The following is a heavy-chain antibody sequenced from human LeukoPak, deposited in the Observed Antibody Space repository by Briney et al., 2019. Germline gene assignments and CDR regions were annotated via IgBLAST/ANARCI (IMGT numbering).Heavy chain of an antibody. J-gene: IGHJ4*02. CDR1: ADTFTRHD. Sequence: ASVKVSCKASADTFTRHDINWVRQAAGHRLEWMAWLSPNSGQAGDAQNFQGRVTLTRDTSTSTAYMELSSLKSEDTAVYYCVTLDVHLRHIDYWGPGTLVTVSS. CDR3: VTLDVHLRHIDY. V-gene: IGHV1-8*01. D-gene: IGHD3/OR15-3a*01. CDR2: LSPNSGQA.